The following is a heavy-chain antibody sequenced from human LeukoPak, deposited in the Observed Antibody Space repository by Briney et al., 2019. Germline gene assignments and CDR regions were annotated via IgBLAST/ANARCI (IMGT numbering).Heavy chain of an antibody. Sequence: GGSLRLSCTASGFTFGDYAMSWVRQAPGKGLEWVGFIGSKAYGGTTEYAASVKGRFTISRDDSKSIAYLQMNSLKTEDTAVYYCTRVVPAAHYGMDVWGQGTTVTVSS. CDR3: TRVVPAAHYGMDV. V-gene: IGHV3-49*04. CDR2: IGSKAYGGTT. J-gene: IGHJ6*02. D-gene: IGHD2-2*01. CDR1: GFTFGDYA.